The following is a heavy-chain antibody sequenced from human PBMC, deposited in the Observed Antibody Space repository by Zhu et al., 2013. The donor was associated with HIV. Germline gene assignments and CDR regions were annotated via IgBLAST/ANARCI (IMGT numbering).Heavy chain of an antibody. D-gene: IGHD5-18*01. V-gene: IGHV4-34*02. CDR2: INDDGNT. CDR3: ARGYSYGFDY. Sequence: QVQLQQWGAGLLKASETLSLTCAVNGASFSGYYWSWIRQSPGKGLEWIGEINDDGNTNCNPSLKSRVTISIDTSKSQFSLKLSFVTAADTAIYYCARGYSYGFDYWGLGTRVAVTS. CDR1: GASFSGYY. J-gene: IGHJ4*02.